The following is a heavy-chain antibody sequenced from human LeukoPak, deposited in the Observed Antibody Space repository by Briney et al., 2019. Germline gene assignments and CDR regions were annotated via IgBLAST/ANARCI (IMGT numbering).Heavy chain of an antibody. CDR2: IFDSGAPS. V-gene: IGHV3-23*01. D-gene: IGHD3-16*01. Sequence: GGSLRLSCVASGFSFGRHAMNWVRQAPGKGLEWVSSIFDSGAPSYYADSVKGRFTISRDNSKNTLYVQMESLGVEDTAMYYCTKAVGGGRDAYDIWGQGTMVTVSS. J-gene: IGHJ3*02. CDR3: TKAVGGGRDAYDI. CDR1: GFSFGRHA.